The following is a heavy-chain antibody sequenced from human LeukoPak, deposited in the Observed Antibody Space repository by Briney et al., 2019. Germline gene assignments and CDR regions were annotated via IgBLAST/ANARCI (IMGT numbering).Heavy chain of an antibody. CDR1: GGSISSYY. CDR3: AKDLNSGWYLFDY. CDR2: IYYSGST. J-gene: IGHJ4*02. Sequence: SETLSLTCTVSGGSISSYYWSWIRQPPGKGLEWIGYIYYSGSTNYNPSLKSRVTISVDTSKNQFSLKLSSVTAADTAVYYCAKDLNSGWYLFDYWGQGTLVTVSS. D-gene: IGHD6-19*01. V-gene: IGHV4-59*01.